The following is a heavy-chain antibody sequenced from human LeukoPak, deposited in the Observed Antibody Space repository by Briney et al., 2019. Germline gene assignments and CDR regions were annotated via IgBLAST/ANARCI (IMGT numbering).Heavy chain of an antibody. J-gene: IGHJ4*02. CDR1: GGSFSGYY. D-gene: IGHD3-22*01. CDR3: ARGGLFGF. V-gene: IGHV4-34*01. Sequence: PSETLSLTCAVCGGSFSGYYWSWIRQPPGKGLEWIGEINHSGSTNYNPSLKSRVTISVDTSKNQFSLKLSSVTAADTAVYYCARGGLFGFWGQGTLVTVSS. CDR2: INHSGST.